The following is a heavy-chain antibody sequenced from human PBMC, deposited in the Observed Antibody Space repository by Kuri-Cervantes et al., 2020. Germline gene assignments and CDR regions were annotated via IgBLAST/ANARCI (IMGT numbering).Heavy chain of an antibody. CDR3: ARITTSAAGNRGRWFDP. J-gene: IGHJ5*02. D-gene: IGHD6-13*01. CDR1: GFSLSTSGVG. Sequence: SGPTLVKPTQTLTLTCTFSGFSLSTSGVGVGWIRQPPGKALEWLALIYWDDDKRYSPSLKSRLTISKDSSKSQVVLTMTNMDPVDTATYYCARITTSAAGNRGRWFDPWGQGTLVTVSS. CDR2: IYWDDDK. V-gene: IGHV2-5*02.